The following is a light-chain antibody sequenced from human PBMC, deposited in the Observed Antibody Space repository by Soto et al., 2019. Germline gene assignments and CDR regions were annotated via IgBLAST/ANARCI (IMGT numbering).Light chain of an antibody. Sequence: QSVLTQPPSASGTPGQRVTISCSGSSSNIKSNTVNWYLHHPGQAPPLLIYDVHNRPSGFSARCSGSKASNTASLTISGLQPEDTALYYCCSYSRSGTLSFGGGTMLTVL. CDR3: CSYSRSGTLS. CDR1: SSNIKSNT. J-gene: IGLJ2*01. V-gene: IGLV1-44*01. CDR2: DVH.